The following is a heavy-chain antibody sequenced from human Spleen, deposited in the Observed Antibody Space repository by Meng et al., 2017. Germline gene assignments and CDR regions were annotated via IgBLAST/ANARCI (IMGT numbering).Heavy chain of an antibody. D-gene: IGHD3-22*01. CDR2: IKQEGSEK. CDR3: ARDLVVVTRRESFYKGMDV. CDR1: GFTFSSHG. Sequence: GESLKISCAASGFTFSSHGMHWVRQAPGKGLEWVANIKQEGSEKYYVDSVKGRFTISRDNAKNSLYLQMNSLTAEDTAVYYCARDLVVVTRRESFYKGMDVWGQGTTVTVSS. J-gene: IGHJ6*02. V-gene: IGHV3-7*01.